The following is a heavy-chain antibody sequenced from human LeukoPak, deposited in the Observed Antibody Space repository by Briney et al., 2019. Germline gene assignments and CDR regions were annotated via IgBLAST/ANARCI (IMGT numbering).Heavy chain of an antibody. J-gene: IGHJ4*02. D-gene: IGHD6-19*01. V-gene: IGHV3-48*03. CDR3: ARGRRAVAGRDVDY. CDR1: GFTFSSYE. Sequence: GGSLRLSCAASGFTFSSYEMNWVRQAPGKGLEWVSYISSSGSTIYYADSVKGRFTISRDNAKNSLYLQMNSLRAEDTAVYYCARGRRAVAGRDVDYWGQGTLVTVSS. CDR2: ISSSGSTI.